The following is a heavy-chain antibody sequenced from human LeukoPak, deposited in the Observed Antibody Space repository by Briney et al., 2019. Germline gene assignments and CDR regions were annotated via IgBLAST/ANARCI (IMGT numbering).Heavy chain of an antibody. CDR3: AHSITIFGVVIIPHYFDY. J-gene: IGHJ4*02. V-gene: IGHV2-5*01. CDR2: IYWTEDK. D-gene: IGHD3-3*01. Sequence: SGPTLVNPTQTLTLTCTFSGFSLSTSGVGVGWIRQPPVKALEWLALIYWTEDKRYSPSLKRRLTITQDTSKNQVVLTLTNMHPVDTASYYCAHSITIFGVVIIPHYFDYWGQGTLVTVSS. CDR1: GFSLSTSGVG.